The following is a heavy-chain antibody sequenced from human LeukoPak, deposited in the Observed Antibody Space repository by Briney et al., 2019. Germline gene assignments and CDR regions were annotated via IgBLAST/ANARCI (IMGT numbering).Heavy chain of an antibody. CDR3: ARARSEYSSSWNLGIGSFDY. D-gene: IGHD6-13*01. CDR1: GFTFSSYS. J-gene: IGHJ4*02. Sequence: PGESLRLSCAASGFTFSSYSMNWVRQAPGKGLEWVSSSSTGGRYIYYADSVRGRFTISRDNAKNSLYLQMNSLRAEDTAVYYCARARSEYSSSWNLGIGSFDYWGQGILVSVSS. CDR2: SSTGGRYI. V-gene: IGHV3-21*01.